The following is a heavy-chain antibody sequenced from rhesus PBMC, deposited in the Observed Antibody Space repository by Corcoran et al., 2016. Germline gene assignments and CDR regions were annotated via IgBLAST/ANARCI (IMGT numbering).Heavy chain of an antibody. V-gene: IGHV4S14*01. Sequence: QVQLQESGPGLVKPSETLSLTCAVSGYPISSGSFWGGTRPPPRKGREWIGGIYGSGGSNYLNPSLKSRVTLSVDTSKNQFSLKLSSVTAADTAVYYCARRLATVTLSYFDYWGQGVLVTVSS. CDR3: ARRLATVTLSYFDY. D-gene: IGHD5-36*02. CDR2: IYGSGGSN. CDR1: GYPISSGSF. J-gene: IGHJ4*01.